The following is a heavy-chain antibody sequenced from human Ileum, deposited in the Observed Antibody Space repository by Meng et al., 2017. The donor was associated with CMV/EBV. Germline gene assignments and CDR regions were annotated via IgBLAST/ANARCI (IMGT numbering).Heavy chain of an antibody. CDR1: GFMFDDYG. J-gene: IGHJ4*02. CDR3: VRFQWGLLLGHLDH. D-gene: IGHD2-21*01. CDR2: INWNGDST. V-gene: IGHV3-20*04. Sequence: GESLKISCAASGFMFDDYGMTWIRQAPGKGLEWVSGINWNGDSTSHVDSVKGRFTISRDNRKNSLYLQMNSLRVEDTAVYYCVRFQWGLLLGHLDHWGQGILVTVSS.